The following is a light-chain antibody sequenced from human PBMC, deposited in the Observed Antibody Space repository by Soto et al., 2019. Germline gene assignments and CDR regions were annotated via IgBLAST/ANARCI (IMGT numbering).Light chain of an antibody. Sequence: PGGRATLSCRASQSVSSYLAWYQQKPGQAPRLLIYDAFKRATGIPARFSGSGSGTDFTLTISSLEPEDFAVYYCQQRSNWPRTFGQGTKV. CDR2: DAF. CDR3: QQRSNWPRT. J-gene: IGKJ1*01. V-gene: IGKV3-11*01. CDR1: QSVSSY.